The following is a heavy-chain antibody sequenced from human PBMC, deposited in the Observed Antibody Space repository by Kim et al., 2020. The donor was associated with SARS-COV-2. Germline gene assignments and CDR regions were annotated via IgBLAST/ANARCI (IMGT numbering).Heavy chain of an antibody. Sequence: SETLSLTCAVYGGSFSGYYWSWIRQPPGKGLEWIGEINHSGSTNYNPSLKSRVTISVDTSKNQFSLKLSSVTAADTAVYYCARMLLWFGEYKWYFDLWGRGTLVTVSS. CDR1: GGSFSGYY. CDR3: ARMLLWFGEYKWYFDL. CDR2: INHSGST. D-gene: IGHD3-10*01. V-gene: IGHV4-34*01. J-gene: IGHJ2*01.